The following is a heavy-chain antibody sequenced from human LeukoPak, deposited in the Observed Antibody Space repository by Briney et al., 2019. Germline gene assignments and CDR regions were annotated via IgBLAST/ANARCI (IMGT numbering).Heavy chain of an antibody. CDR3: ARMGYDFWSGSNNWFDP. D-gene: IGHD3-3*01. J-gene: IGHJ5*02. V-gene: IGHV4-30-2*01. Sequence: TSETLSLTCAVSGGSISSGGYSWSWIRQPPGKGLEWIGYIYHSGSTYYNPSLKSRVTISVDRSKNQFSLKLSSVTAADTAVYYCARMGYDFWSGSNNWFDPWGQGTLVTVSS. CDR2: IYHSGST. CDR1: GGSISSGGYS.